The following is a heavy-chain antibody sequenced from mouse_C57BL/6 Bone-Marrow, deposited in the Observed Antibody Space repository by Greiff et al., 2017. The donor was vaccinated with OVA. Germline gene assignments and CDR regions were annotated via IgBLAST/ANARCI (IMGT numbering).Heavy chain of an antibody. D-gene: IGHD2-3*01. CDR3: ARRDGYYGYAMDY. V-gene: IGHV1-52*01. CDR2: IDPSDSET. J-gene: IGHJ4*01. Sequence: QVQLQQPGAELVRPGSSVKLSCKASGYTFTSYWMHWVKQRPIQGLEWIGNIDPSDSETHYNQKFKDKATLTVDKSSSTAYMQLSSLTSEDSAVYDCARRDGYYGYAMDYWGQGTSVTVSS. CDR1: GYTFTSYW.